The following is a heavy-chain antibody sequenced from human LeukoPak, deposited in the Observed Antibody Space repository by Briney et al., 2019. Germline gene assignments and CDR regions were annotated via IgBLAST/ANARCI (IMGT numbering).Heavy chain of an antibody. J-gene: IGHJ5*02. V-gene: IGHV1-69*01. CDR3: ARDGYCSSTSCYSLSWFDP. Sequence: GSSVKVSCKASGGTFSSYAISWVRQAPGQGLEWMGGIIPIFGTANYAQKFQGRVTITADESTSTAYMELSSLRSEDTAVYYCARDGYCSSTSCYSLSWFDPWGQGTLVTVS. CDR1: GGTFSSYA. CDR2: IIPIFGTA. D-gene: IGHD2-2*02.